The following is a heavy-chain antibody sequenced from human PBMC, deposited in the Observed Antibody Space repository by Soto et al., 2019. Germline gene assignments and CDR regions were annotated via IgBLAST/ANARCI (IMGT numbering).Heavy chain of an antibody. CDR1: GYTLTALS. D-gene: IGHD2-2*01. Sequence: GASVKVSRKVSGYTLTALSMHWVRQAPGKGLEWMGGFSPADGETIYAQKFQGRVTMTEDTSTDTAYMELSSLRSEDTAVYYCATDRFCTRTTCSNSFDYWGQGALVTVSS. CDR3: ATDRFCTRTTCSNSFDY. V-gene: IGHV1-24*01. J-gene: IGHJ4*02. CDR2: FSPADGET.